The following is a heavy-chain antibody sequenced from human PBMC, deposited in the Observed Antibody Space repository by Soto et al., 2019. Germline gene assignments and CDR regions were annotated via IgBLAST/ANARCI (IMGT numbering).Heavy chain of an antibody. V-gene: IGHV3-21*01. J-gene: IGHJ4*02. D-gene: IGHD6-13*01. Sequence: GGSLRLSCAASGFTFSSYSMNWVRQAPGKGLEWVSSISSSSSYIYYADSVKGRFTISRDNAKNSLYLQMNSLRAEDTAVYYCAREGGQLVIQHRNSFYAYWGQGTLVTVSS. CDR3: AREGGQLVIQHRNSFYAY. CDR1: GFTFSSYS. CDR2: ISSSSSYI.